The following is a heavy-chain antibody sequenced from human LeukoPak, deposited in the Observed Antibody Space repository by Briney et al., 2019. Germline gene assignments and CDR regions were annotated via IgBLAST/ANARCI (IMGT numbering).Heavy chain of an antibody. CDR2: ISGSGART. D-gene: IGHD6-19*01. J-gene: IGHJ4*02. CDR3: ARADSSGWYYFDY. CDR1: GFTFSDYY. V-gene: IGHV3-23*01. Sequence: GGSLRLSCAASGFTFSDYYMSWVRQAPGKGLEWVSSISGSGARTYYADSVKGRFTISRDNSKNTLYLQMNSLRAEDTAVYYCARADSSGWYYFDYWGQGTLVTVSS.